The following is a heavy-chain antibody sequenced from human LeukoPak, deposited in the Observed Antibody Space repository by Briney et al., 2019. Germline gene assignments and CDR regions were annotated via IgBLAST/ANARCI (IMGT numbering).Heavy chain of an antibody. D-gene: IGHD3-9*01. CDR2: IYYGGST. CDR1: GGSISSYY. V-gene: IGHV4-59*08. CDR3: ARLYDILTGYSSIDY. Sequence: SETLSLTCTVSGGSISSYYWSWIRQPPGKGLEWIGYIYYGGSTNYNPSLKSRVTISVDTSKNQFSLKLSSVTAADTAVYYCARLYDILTGYSSIDYWGQGTLVTVSS. J-gene: IGHJ4*02.